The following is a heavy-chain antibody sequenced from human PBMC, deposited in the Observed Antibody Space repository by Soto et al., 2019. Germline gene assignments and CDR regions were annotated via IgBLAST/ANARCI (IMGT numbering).Heavy chain of an antibody. CDR2: ISYDGSNK. CDR1: GITFSSYA. CDR3: ARELWYFDL. J-gene: IGHJ2*01. V-gene: IGHV3-30-3*01. Sequence: QVQLVESGGGVVQPGRSLRLSCAASGITFSSYAIHWVRQAPGKGLEWVAVISYDGSNKYYADSAKGRFTSSRDNSKNTLDLQMNSLRAEDTAVYYCARELWYFDLWGRGTLVTVSS.